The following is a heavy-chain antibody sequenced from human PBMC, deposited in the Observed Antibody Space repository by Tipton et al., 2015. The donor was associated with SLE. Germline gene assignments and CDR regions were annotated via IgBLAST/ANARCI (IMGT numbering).Heavy chain of an antibody. J-gene: IGHJ2*01. Sequence: GLVKPSETLSLTCAVYGGSFSGYYWSWIRQPPGKGLEWIGEINHSGSTNYNPSLKSRVTISVDTSKNQFSLKLSSVTAADTAVYYCARRPPYQPRNEYFDLWGRGTLVTVSS. CDR3: ARRPPYQPRNEYFDL. V-gene: IGHV4-34*01. D-gene: IGHD2-2*01. CDR1: GGSFSGYY. CDR2: INHSGST.